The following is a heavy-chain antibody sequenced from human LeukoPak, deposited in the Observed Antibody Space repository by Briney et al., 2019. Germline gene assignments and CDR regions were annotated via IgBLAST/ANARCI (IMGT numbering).Heavy chain of an antibody. CDR2: IIPILGIA. Sequence: ASVKVSCKASGGTFSSYAISWVRQAPGQGHEWMGRIIPILGIANYAQKFQGRVTITADKSTSTAYMELSSLRSEDTAVYYCASVLRYFPYGMDVWGQGTTVTVSS. D-gene: IGHD3-9*01. V-gene: IGHV1-69*04. CDR3: ASVLRYFPYGMDV. J-gene: IGHJ6*02. CDR1: GGTFSSYA.